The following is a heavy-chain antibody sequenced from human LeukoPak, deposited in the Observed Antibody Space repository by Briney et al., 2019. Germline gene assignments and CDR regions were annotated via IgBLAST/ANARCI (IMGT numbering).Heavy chain of an antibody. CDR3: ALVGEAPDY. D-gene: IGHD4-17*01. CDR2: INPNSGGT. V-gene: IGHV1-2*02. Sequence: ASVKVSCKASGYTLIGYNMHWVRQAPGQGLEWMGWINPNSGGTNYAQSFQGRVTMTRDTSISTAYMELSRLRSDDTAIYYCALVGEAPDYWGQGTLVTVSS. J-gene: IGHJ4*02. CDR1: GYTLIGYN.